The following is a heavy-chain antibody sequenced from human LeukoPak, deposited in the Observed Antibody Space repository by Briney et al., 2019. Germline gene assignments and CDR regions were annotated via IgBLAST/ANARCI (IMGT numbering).Heavy chain of an antibody. CDR3: ARHLLGRYHGSGSYYWTPSFGTFDY. V-gene: IGHV4-39*01. CDR2: IYYSGST. D-gene: IGHD3-10*01. J-gene: IGHJ4*02. CDR1: GGSISSSSYY. Sequence: SETLSLTCTVSGGSISSSSYYWGWIRQPPGKGLEWIGSIYYSGSTYYNPSLKSRVTISVDTSKNQFSLKLSSVTAADTAVYYCARHLLGRYHGSGSYYWTPSFGTFDYWGQGTLVTVSS.